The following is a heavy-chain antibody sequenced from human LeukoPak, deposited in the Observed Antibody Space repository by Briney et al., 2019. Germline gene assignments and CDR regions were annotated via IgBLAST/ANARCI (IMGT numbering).Heavy chain of an antibody. CDR3: ASLPVAGVASVDY. CDR2: IKRDGSEK. J-gene: IGHJ4*02. Sequence: GSLRLSCAASGFTFSSYWMTWVRQAPGKGLEWVANIKRDGSEKHYVDSVKGRFTISRDNAKNSMFLQMNSLRAEDTAVYYCASLPVAGVASVDYWGQGTLVTVSS. V-gene: IGHV3-7*03. CDR1: GFTFSSYW. D-gene: IGHD6-19*01.